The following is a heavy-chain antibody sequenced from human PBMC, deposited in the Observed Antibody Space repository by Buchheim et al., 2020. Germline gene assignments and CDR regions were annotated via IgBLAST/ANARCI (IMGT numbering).Heavy chain of an antibody. D-gene: IGHD3-22*01. CDR2: IWYDGSNK. CDR1: GFTFSSYG. CDR3: ARVAYYYDSSEYYFDY. Sequence: QVQLVESGGGVVQPGRSLRLSCAASGFTFSSYGMHWVRQAPGKGLEWVAVIWYDGSNKYYADSVKGRFTISRDNSKNTLYLQMNSLRAEDTAVYYRARVAYYYDSSEYYFDYWGQGTL. J-gene: IGHJ4*02. V-gene: IGHV3-33*01.